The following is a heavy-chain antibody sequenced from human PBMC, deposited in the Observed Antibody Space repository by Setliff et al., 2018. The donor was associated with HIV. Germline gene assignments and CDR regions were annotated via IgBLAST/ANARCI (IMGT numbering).Heavy chain of an antibody. Sequence: PGGSLRLSCAASRFTFSSYAMSWVRQAPGKGLEWVSDISGSGGSTYYADSVKGRFTISRDNSKNTLYLQMHSLRVEDTAVYYCARDQLRVPERWDFDFWGQGTLVTVSS. CDR1: RFTFSSYA. CDR2: ISGSGGST. D-gene: IGHD1-26*01. J-gene: IGHJ4*02. CDR3: ARDQLRVPERWDFDF. V-gene: IGHV3-23*01.